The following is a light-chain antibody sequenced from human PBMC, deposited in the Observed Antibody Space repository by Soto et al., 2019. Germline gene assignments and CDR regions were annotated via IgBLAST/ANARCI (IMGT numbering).Light chain of an antibody. V-gene: IGLV2-14*01. CDR2: EVS. Sequence: QSVLTQPASVSGSPGQSITISCTGTSSDVGGYNYVSWYQQHPGKAPKLIIYEVSNRPSGVSNRFSGSKSGNTASLTISGLQAEDEADYYCSSYASSSTLFGGGTKLT. CDR3: SSYASSSTL. CDR1: SSDVGGYNY. J-gene: IGLJ2*01.